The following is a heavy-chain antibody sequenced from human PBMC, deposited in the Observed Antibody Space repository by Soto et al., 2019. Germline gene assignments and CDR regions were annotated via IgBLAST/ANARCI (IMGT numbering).Heavy chain of an antibody. J-gene: IGHJ4*02. D-gene: IGHD1-26*01. CDR2: ISYDGSNK. Sequence: QVQLVESGGGVVQPGRSLRLSCAASGFTFSSYVMHWVRQAPGKGLEWVAVISYDGSNKYYADSVKGRFTISRDNSNNTLYLQMNSLRAEDTAVYYCARHSVGGLLLYYFDYWGQGTLVTVSS. CDR3: ARHSVGGLLLYYFDY. CDR1: GFTFSSYV. V-gene: IGHV3-30-3*01.